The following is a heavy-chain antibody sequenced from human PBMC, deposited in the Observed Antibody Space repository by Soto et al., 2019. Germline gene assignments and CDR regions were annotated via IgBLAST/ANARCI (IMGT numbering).Heavy chain of an antibody. V-gene: IGHV4-30-4*01. J-gene: IGHJ3*02. D-gene: IGHD4-17*01. CDR3: AGQPTARVQDYGDYVFDAFDI. CDR1: GGSISSGDYY. Sequence: SETLSLTCSVSGGSISSGDYYWNWIRQPPGKGLEWIGHIYYSGSTYYNSSLKSRVTISLDTSKNQFSLKLSSVTAADTAVYYCAGQPTARVQDYGDYVFDAFDIWGQGTMVTVSS. CDR2: IYYSGST.